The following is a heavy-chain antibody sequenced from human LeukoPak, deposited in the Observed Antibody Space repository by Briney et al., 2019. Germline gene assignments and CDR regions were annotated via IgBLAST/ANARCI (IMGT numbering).Heavy chain of an antibody. J-gene: IGHJ6*02. CDR1: GYTFTGYY. CDR2: INPNSGGS. V-gene: IGHV1-2*02. D-gene: IGHD3-10*02. CDR3: ARGPYYYVV. Sequence: ASVKVSFKASGYTFTGYYMHWVRQASGQGLEWMGWINPNSGGSNYAQKFQGRVTMTRDTSISTAYMELSSLRSEDTAVYYCARGPYYYVVWGQGTTVTVSS.